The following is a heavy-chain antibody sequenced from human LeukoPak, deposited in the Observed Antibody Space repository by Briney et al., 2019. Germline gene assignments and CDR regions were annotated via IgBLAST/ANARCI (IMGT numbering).Heavy chain of an antibody. D-gene: IGHD2-2*01. J-gene: IGHJ4*02. Sequence: ASVKVSCKASGYTFTGYYMHWVRQAPGQGLEWMGWIDPKSGGINFAQKFQDRVTMTRDTSITTVYMELSRLTSDDTAVYYCSTEDKYCRTSTCADFWGQGTLVTVSS. CDR3: STEDKYCRTSTCADF. V-gene: IGHV1-2*02. CDR2: IDPKSGGI. CDR1: GYTFTGYY.